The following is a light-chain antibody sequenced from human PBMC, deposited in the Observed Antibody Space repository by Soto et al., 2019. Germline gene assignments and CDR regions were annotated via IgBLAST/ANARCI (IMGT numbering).Light chain of an antibody. V-gene: IGKV1-12*01. J-gene: IGKJ5*01. CDR1: QGISSW. Sequence: DIQMTQSPSSVSASVGHRFTITCRASQGISSWLAWYQQKPGKAPKLLIYAASSLQSGVPSRFSGSGSGTDFTFTISSLQPEDIATYYCQQYHYLPTFGQGTRLEIK. CDR2: AAS. CDR3: QQYHYLPT.